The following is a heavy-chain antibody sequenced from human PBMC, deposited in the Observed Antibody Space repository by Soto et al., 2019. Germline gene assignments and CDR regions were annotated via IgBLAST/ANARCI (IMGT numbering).Heavy chain of an antibody. CDR3: ARWRLGITEEYAFDI. CDR1: GYTFTAYA. CDR2: INVGTGDT. V-gene: IGHV1-3*01. Sequence: QVQLVQSGAEVKKPGASVRVSCKASGYTFTAYAMDWVRQTPGQRLEWVGWINVGTGDTKYSQKFQGRVTITRDTSASTAYMELSSLRSEDTAVYYCARWRLGITEEYAFDIWGQGTMVTVSS. J-gene: IGHJ3*02. D-gene: IGHD7-27*01.